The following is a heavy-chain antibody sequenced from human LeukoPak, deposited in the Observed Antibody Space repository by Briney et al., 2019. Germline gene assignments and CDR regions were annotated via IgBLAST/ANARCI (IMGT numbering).Heavy chain of an antibody. CDR3: ARDRGYYDSSGHDY. CDR1: GFTFSSYA. D-gene: IGHD3-22*01. J-gene: IGHJ4*02. CDR2: ISYDGSNK. V-gene: IGHV3-30-3*01. Sequence: GGSLRLSWAASGFTFSSYAMHWVRQAPGKGLEWVAVISYDGSNKYYADSVKGRFTISRDNSKNTLYLQMNSLRAEDTAVYYCARDRGYYDSSGHDYWGQGTLVTVSS.